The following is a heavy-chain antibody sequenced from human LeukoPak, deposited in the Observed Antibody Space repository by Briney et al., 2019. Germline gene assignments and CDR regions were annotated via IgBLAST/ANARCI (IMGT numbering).Heavy chain of an antibody. CDR3: ARGGRLGELSLSYFDY. CDR2: IYYSGIT. Sequence: SETLSLTCTVSGGSISNYYWSWIRQPPGRGLEWIGYIYYSGITNYNPSLKSRVTISVDTSKNQFSLKLSSVTAADTAVYYCARGGRLGELSLSYFDYWGQGTLVTVSS. V-gene: IGHV4-59*01. J-gene: IGHJ4*02. CDR1: GGSISNYY. D-gene: IGHD3-16*02.